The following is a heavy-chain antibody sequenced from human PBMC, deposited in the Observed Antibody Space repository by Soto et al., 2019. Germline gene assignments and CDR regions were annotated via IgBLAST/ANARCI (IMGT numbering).Heavy chain of an antibody. J-gene: IGHJ6*02. CDR2: IIPIFGTA. Sequence: SVKVSCKASGVTFSSYAISWVRQAPGQGLEWKGGIIPIFGTANYAQKFQGRVTITADKSTSTAYMELSSLRSEDTAVYYCARAAAVYDFWSGYPGTQATDYYYGMDVWGQGTTVTVSS. CDR3: ARAAAVYDFWSGYPGTQATDYYYGMDV. V-gene: IGHV1-69*06. CDR1: GVTFSSYA. D-gene: IGHD3-3*01.